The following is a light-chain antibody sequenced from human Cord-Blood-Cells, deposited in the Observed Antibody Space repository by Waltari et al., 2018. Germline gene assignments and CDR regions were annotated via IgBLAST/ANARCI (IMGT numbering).Light chain of an antibody. CDR2: DVS. CDR3: SSYTSSSTLVV. V-gene: IGLV2-14*01. CDR1: SSDVGGYNY. J-gene: IGLJ2*01. Sequence: QSALTQPASVSGSPGQSITISCTGTSSDVGGYNYVSCYQQHPGKPPKLMIYDVSNRPSGVSNRFPGSKSGNTASLTISGLQAEDEADYYCSSYTSSSTLVVFGGGTKLTVL.